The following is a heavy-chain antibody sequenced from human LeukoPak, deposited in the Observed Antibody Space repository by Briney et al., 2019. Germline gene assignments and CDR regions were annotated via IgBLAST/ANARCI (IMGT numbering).Heavy chain of an antibody. CDR2: INGDGRST. CDR3: ARAGVGYDSSGFYYFYYYMDV. J-gene: IGHJ6*03. D-gene: IGHD3-22*01. Sequence: GGSLRLSCAASGFTFSSSWMHWVRQAPGKGLVWVSRINGDGRSTTYADSVKGRFTISRDNAKNTLYLQMNSLRAEDTALYYCARAGVGYDSSGFYYFYYYMDVWGKGTTVTVSS. V-gene: IGHV3-74*01. CDR1: GFTFSSSW.